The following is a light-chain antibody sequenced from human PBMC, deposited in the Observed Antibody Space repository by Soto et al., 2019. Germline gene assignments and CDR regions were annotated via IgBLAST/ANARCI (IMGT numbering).Light chain of an antibody. Sequence: QSVLTQPASVSGSPGQSITISCTGTTSDVGRYNYVSWYQQHPGKAPKLIIYDVSNRPSGVSNRFSCSKSGNTASLTLSGLQAEDEADYYCNSYTSSSTYVFGTGPKVPV. CDR1: TSDVGRYNY. V-gene: IGLV2-14*01. CDR3: NSYTSSSTYV. J-gene: IGLJ1*01. CDR2: DVS.